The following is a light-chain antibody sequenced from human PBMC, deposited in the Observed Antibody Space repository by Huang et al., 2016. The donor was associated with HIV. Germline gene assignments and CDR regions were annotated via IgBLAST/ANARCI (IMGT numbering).Light chain of an antibody. CDR1: QSLLHSDGYNY. Sequence: DVVMTQSPLSLPVTPGEPASISCRSSQSLLHSDGYNYLDWYVQKPGQSPHLVIYLGSNRASGVPDRFSGSGSGTDFTLRISRVEAEDVGVYYCMQALQTPWTFGQGTKVEIK. J-gene: IGKJ1*01. V-gene: IGKV2-28*01. CDR2: LGS. CDR3: MQALQTPWT.